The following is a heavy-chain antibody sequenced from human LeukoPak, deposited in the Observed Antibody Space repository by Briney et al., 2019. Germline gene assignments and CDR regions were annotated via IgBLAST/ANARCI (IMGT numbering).Heavy chain of an antibody. CDR3: ARDQPYYYGSGSSSHSDY. D-gene: IGHD3-10*01. J-gene: IGHJ4*02. Sequence: ASVKVSCKASGYTFTGYYMHWVRQALGQGLEWMGWINPNSGGTNYAQKFQGRVTMTRDTSIGTAYMELSRLRSDDTAVYYCARDQPYYYGSGSSSHSDYWGQGTLVTVSS. CDR2: INPNSGGT. V-gene: IGHV1-2*02. CDR1: GYTFTGYY.